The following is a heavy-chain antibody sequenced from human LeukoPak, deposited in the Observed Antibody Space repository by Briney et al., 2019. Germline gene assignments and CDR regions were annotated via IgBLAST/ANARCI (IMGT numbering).Heavy chain of an antibody. CDR3: ARALWFGGSPEIDY. V-gene: IGHV3-66*01. Sequence: GGSLRLSCAASGFTVSSNYMSWVRQAPGKGLEWVSVIYSGGSTYYADSVKGRFTISRDNAKNTLYLQMNSLRAEDTAVYYCARALWFGGSPEIDYWGQGTLVTVSS. CDR2: IYSGGST. CDR1: GFTVSSNY. D-gene: IGHD3-10*01. J-gene: IGHJ4*02.